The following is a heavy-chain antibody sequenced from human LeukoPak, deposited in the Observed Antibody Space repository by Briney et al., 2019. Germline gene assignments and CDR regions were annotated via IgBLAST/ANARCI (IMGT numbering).Heavy chain of an antibody. CDR1: GFTFSSYA. CDR2: LSGVGNST. Sequence: QTGGSLRLSCAASGFTFSSYAMSWVRQAPGKGLEWVSTLSGVGNSTYYADSVKGRFTISRDSSKNTPYLQMNSLRAEDTAVYFCAKGPMYYYDSSAPYPEYFQHWGQGTLVTVSS. D-gene: IGHD3-22*01. V-gene: IGHV3-23*01. J-gene: IGHJ1*01. CDR3: AKGPMYYYDSSAPYPEYFQH.